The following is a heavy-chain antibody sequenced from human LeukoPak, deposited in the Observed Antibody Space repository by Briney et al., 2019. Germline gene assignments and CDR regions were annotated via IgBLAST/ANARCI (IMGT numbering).Heavy chain of an antibody. J-gene: IGHJ6*03. CDR2: ISSSGSTI. CDR3: ARDGVGANYYYYYYMDV. CDR1: GFTFSSYA. D-gene: IGHD1-26*01. V-gene: IGHV3-48*04. Sequence: PGRSLRLSCAASGFTFSSYAMHWVRQAPGKGLEWVSYISSSGSTIYYADSVKGRFTISRDNAKNSLYLQMNSLRAEDTAVYYCARDGVGANYYYYYYMDVWGKGTTVTVSS.